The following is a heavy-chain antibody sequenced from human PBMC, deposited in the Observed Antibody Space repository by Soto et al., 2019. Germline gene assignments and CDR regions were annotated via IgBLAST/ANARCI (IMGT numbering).Heavy chain of an antibody. V-gene: IGHV3-23*01. CDR2: ISGSGGST. CDR1: GFTFSSYA. J-gene: IGHJ3*02. CDR3: TKDTRDGYNSLVFDI. Sequence: LRLSCAASGFTFSSYAMSWVRQAPGKGLEWVSAISGSGGSTYYADSVKGRFTISRDNSKNTLYLQMNSLRAEDTAVYYCTKDTRDGYNSLVFDIWGQGTMVTVSS. D-gene: IGHD5-12*01.